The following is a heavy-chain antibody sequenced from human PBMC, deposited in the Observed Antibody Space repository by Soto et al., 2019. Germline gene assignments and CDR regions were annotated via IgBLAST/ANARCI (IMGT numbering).Heavy chain of an antibody. D-gene: IGHD2-2*01. CDR3: AKLGSSSWSPHYYFDY. CDR2: ITGTGSDT. V-gene: IGHV3-23*01. Sequence: EVQVLDSGGGLVQPGGSLRLSCEASGFTFYNYAMGWVRQAPGKGLEWVSAITGTGSDTYYVHSVKGRFTISRDNSENTLYLQMNSLRAEDTAIYYCAKLGSSSWSPHYYFDYWGQGTLVTVSS. CDR1: GFTFYNYA. J-gene: IGHJ4*02.